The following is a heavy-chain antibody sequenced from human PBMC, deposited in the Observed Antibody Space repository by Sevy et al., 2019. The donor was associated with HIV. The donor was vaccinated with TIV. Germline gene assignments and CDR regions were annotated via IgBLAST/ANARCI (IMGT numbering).Heavy chain of an antibody. CDR3: ASSLYGDCFDY. Sequence: ASVKVSCKASGYTFTSYGISWVRQAPGQGLEWMGWISAYNGNTNYAQKLQGRVTMTTDTSTSTAYKELRSLRSDDTAVYYCASSLYGDCFDYWGQGTLVTVSS. V-gene: IGHV1-18*01. CDR1: GYTFTSYG. J-gene: IGHJ4*02. D-gene: IGHD4-17*01. CDR2: ISAYNGNT.